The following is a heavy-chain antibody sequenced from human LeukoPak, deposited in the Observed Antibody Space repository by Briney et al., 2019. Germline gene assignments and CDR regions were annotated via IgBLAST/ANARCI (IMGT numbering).Heavy chain of an antibody. D-gene: IGHD2-2*01. J-gene: IGHJ5*02. CDR1: GFTFSSYA. CDR3: ARDTYCTRTSCYLGATFDP. CDR2: ISYHGGNK. Sequence: PGGSLRLSCAASGFTFSSYAMHWVRQAPGEGLEWVAVISYHGGNKYYADSVKGRFTISRDNSKNTLYFQMNSLRAEDTAVYYCARDTYCTRTSCYLGATFDPWGQGTLVTVSS. V-gene: IGHV3-30*14.